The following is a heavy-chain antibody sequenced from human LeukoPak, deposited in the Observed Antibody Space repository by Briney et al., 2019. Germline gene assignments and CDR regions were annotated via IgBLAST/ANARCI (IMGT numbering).Heavy chain of an antibody. CDR2: SSSNSGCV. CDR1: GFTFDDYA. V-gene: IGHV3-9*01. D-gene: IGHD6-19*01. CDR3: ARDGTVAVAGTYYYYMDV. J-gene: IGHJ6*03. Sequence: GGSLRLSCAVSGFTFDDYALRWVRQPPGQGLECVSGSSSNSGCVVYADSVKGRFTFSRDNAKNSLYLQMNSLRAEDTAVYYCARDGTVAVAGTYYYYMDVWGKGTTVTISS.